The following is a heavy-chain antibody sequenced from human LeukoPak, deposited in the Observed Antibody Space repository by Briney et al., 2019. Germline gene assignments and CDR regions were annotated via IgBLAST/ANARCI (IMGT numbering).Heavy chain of an antibody. J-gene: IGHJ4*03. V-gene: IGHV3-23*01. CDR2: ISGSGGRT. CDR3: TVRNGNDRSSFFEV. Sequence: PGGSLRLSCAASGFTFISDAMSWVRQAPGKGLEWVTSISGSGGRTYYADSVKGRFTISRDNSKNTLYLQMNSLRAEDTALHYCTVRNGNDRSSFFEVWGQGTLVTVSS. D-gene: IGHD3-3*01. CDR1: GFTFISDA.